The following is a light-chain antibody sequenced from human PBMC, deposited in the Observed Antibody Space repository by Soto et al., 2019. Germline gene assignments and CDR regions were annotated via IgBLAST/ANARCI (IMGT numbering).Light chain of an antibody. Sequence: DILLTQSPATLSLSLGERVTLSCRASQSVSSYLAWYQQKPGKAPRLLIYDASSRATGIPARFSGSGSGTDFTLTISSLEPEDFAVYYCQQRSNWPLTFGRGTKVDIK. J-gene: IGKJ4*01. CDR2: DAS. CDR3: QQRSNWPLT. V-gene: IGKV3-11*01. CDR1: QSVSSY.